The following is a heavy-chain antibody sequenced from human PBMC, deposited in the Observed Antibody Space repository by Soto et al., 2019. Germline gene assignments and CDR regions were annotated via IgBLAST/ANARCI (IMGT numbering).Heavy chain of an antibody. Sequence: QVQLQESGPGLVKPSGTLSLTCSVSSGSISSSNWWSWVRQPPGKGLEWIGEIYHSGSTNYNPSPKSRVTISVDKSKNQFTLNLSSMTAADTAVYYCARGSQQLVLVYYFDKWGQETLITVSS. J-gene: IGHJ4*02. CDR1: SGSISSSNW. CDR3: ARGSQQLVLVYYFDK. CDR2: IYHSGST. V-gene: IGHV4-4*02. D-gene: IGHD6-13*01.